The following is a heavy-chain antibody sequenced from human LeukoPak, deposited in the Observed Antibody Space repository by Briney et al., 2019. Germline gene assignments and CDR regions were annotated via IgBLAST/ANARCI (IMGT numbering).Heavy chain of an antibody. Sequence: GRSLRLSCTASGFTFSSYGMHWVRQAPGEGLEWVANIKQDGSEKYYVDSVKGRFTISRDNAKNSLYLQMNSLRAEDTAVYYCARRYSSGWYEDGMDVWGQGTTVTVSS. D-gene: IGHD6-19*01. CDR1: GFTFSSYG. V-gene: IGHV3-7*01. CDR2: IKQDGSEK. CDR3: ARRYSSGWYEDGMDV. J-gene: IGHJ6*02.